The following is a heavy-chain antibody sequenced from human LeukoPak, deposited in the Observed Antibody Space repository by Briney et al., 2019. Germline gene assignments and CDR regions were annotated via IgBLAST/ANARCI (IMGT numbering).Heavy chain of an antibody. CDR2: ISGSGGSS. V-gene: IGHV3-23*01. D-gene: IGHD7-27*01. CDR3: AKGLGNWGPGDAFDI. J-gene: IGHJ3*02. Sequence: PGGSLRLSCAASGFTFSSYAMSWVRQAPGKGLEWVSGISGSGGSSYYADSVKGRFTISRDNSKNTLYLQMNSLRAEDTAVYYCAKGLGNWGPGDAFDIWGQGTMVTVSS. CDR1: GFTFSSYA.